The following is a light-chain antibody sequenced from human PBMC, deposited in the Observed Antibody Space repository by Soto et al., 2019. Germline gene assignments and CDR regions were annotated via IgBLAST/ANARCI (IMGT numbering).Light chain of an antibody. V-gene: IGLV2-14*01. Sequence: QSALTQPASVSGSPGQSITISCNGTSSDVGGYHYVSWYQQYPGKAPKVMIYDVSNRPSGVSNRFSGSKSGNTASLTISGLQAEDEADYYCSSYTTSSTYVFGTGTKLTVL. CDR1: SSDVGGYHY. J-gene: IGLJ1*01. CDR3: SSYTTSSTYV. CDR2: DVS.